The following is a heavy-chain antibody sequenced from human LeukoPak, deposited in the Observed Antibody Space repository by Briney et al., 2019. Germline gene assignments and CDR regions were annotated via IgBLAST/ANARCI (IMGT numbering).Heavy chain of an antibody. V-gene: IGHV4-4*07. D-gene: IGHD3-22*01. J-gene: IGHJ4*02. CDR3: ATVRYDGRGEYFDY. Sequence: PSETLSLTCTVSGGSISSYHWSWIRQPAGKGLEWIGRINTSGSTNYNPSLKSRVTMSEDTSNNQFSLKLSSVTAADTAVYYCATVRYDGRGEYFDYWGQGTLVTVSS. CDR1: GGSISSYH. CDR2: INTSGST.